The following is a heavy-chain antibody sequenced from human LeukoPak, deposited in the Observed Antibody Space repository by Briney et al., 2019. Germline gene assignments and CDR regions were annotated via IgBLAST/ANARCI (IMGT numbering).Heavy chain of an antibody. D-gene: IGHD3-22*01. CDR1: GGSISSSSYY. V-gene: IGHV4-39*01. J-gene: IGHJ4*02. CDR3: ARHRVVVTILHFDY. Sequence: SETLSLTCTVSGGSISSSSYYWGWIRQPPGKGLEWIGSIYYSGSTYYNPSLKSRVTISVDTSKNQFSLKLSSVTAADTAVYYRARHRVVVTILHFDYWGQGTLVTVSS. CDR2: IYYSGST.